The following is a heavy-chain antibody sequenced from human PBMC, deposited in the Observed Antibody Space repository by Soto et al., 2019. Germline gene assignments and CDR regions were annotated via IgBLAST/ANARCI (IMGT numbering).Heavy chain of an antibody. Sequence: SCAASGFTVRSNYMTWVRQAPGKGLEWVSLLNSGGSTNYADSVKGRFTISRDNSKNTLYLQMNSLRAEDTAVYYCAKTYYDFWSGYFGYYYGMDVWGQGTTVTVSS. D-gene: IGHD3-3*01. CDR3: AKTYYDFWSGYFGYYYGMDV. V-gene: IGHV3-66*02. J-gene: IGHJ6*02. CDR1: GFTVRSNY. CDR2: LNSGGST.